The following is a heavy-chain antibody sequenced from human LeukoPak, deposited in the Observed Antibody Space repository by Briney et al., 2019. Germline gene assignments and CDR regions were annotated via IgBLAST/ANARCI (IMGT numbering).Heavy chain of an antibody. Sequence: SGPTLVNPTQTLTLTCTFSGFSLSTSGVGGGWIRQPPGKALEWLALIYWDDDKRYNSSLKSRVTITKDTSKNQVVLTMTNMDPVDTATYYCAHTGSNWYQYYFDYWGQGTLVTVSS. D-gene: IGHD6-13*01. J-gene: IGHJ4*02. CDR2: IYWDDDK. CDR3: AHTGSNWYQYYFDY. CDR1: GFSLSTSGVG. V-gene: IGHV2-5*02.